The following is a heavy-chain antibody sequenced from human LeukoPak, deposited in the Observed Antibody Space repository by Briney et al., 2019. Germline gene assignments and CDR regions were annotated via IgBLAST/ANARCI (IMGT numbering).Heavy chain of an antibody. Sequence: ASLKVSRKASGFTSTDVGASWGRRAPGQGLEWRGWIITYDVDTKYAQKFQGRVTMTTDTSTSTAYMDLRSLRSDDTAVYYCARGVSARDSYDIWGQGTMLIVSS. J-gene: IGHJ3*02. CDR1: GFTSTDVG. CDR2: IITYDVDT. V-gene: IGHV1-18*01. D-gene: IGHD2-21*01. CDR3: ARGVSARDSYDI.